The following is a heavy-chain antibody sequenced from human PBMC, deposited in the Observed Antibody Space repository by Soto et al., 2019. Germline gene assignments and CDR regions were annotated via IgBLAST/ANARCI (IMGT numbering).Heavy chain of an antibody. CDR1: GYTLSDVF. Sequence: ASVKVSCKVSGYTLSDVFIHWVRHTPGDGLQWLGGFDPEDDETVYAQKFRGRVTLTGDTSSDTAYMELTSLTSEDTAIYYCATPRGSVDNVRHGWFDPWGQGTLVTVXS. V-gene: IGHV1-24*01. D-gene: IGHD3-9*01. CDR3: ATPRGSVDNVRHGWFDP. CDR2: FDPEDDET. J-gene: IGHJ5*02.